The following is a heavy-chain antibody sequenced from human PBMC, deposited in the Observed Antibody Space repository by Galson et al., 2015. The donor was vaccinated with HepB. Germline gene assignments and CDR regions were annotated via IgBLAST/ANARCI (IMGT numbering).Heavy chain of an antibody. Sequence: ETLSLTCAVSGGSISATVYHWGWIRQPPGKGLEWIGNVYYSGTVYYNPSLKSRLTISVDTSKNQFSLKLTSVTAADTSVYFCVRQESAETWKGLPYYFDSWGQGILVTVSS. CDR3: VRQESAETWKGLPYYFDS. CDR2: VYYSGTV. J-gene: IGHJ4*02. CDR1: GGSISATVYH. V-gene: IGHV4-39*01. D-gene: IGHD1-1*01.